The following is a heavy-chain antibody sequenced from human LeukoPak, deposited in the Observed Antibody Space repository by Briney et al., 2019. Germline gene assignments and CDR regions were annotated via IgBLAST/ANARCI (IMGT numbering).Heavy chain of an antibody. CDR2: IYTGGTT. CDR1: GFSVSSNY. D-gene: IGHD6-19*01. CDR3: ARDKLGSGYSSDFDY. J-gene: IGHJ4*02. Sequence: GGSLRLSCAASGFSVSSNYMNLVHQAPGKGLEWVSAIYTGGTTYYADSVKGRFTISRDNSKNTLYLQMNSLRAEDTAVYYCARDKLGSGYSSDFDYWGQGTLVTVSS. V-gene: IGHV3-66*02.